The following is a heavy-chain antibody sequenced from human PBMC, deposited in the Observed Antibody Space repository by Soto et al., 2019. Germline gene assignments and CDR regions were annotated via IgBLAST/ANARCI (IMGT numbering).Heavy chain of an antibody. CDR3: VKEMAPAAIGSLYYYYGMDV. J-gene: IGHJ6*02. CDR1: GIEFSNYV. V-gene: IGHV3-23*01. Sequence: GGSLRLSCVAFGIEFSNYVMSWVRQAPGKGLEWVSISSASGRSRYNADSVKGRFTISRDNSKNTLYLQMSSLRPGDTAVYYCVKEMAPAAIGSLYYYYGMDVWGQGTMVTVS. D-gene: IGHD2-2*01. CDR2: SSASGRSR.